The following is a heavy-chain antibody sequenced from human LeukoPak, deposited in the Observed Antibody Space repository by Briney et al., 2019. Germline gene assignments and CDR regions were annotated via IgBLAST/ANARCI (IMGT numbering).Heavy chain of an antibody. CDR1: GGSISGFY. CDR2: IYYSGST. J-gene: IGHJ4*02. D-gene: IGHD3-16*01. CDR3: ARPVRGSWVNY. V-gene: IGHV4-59*08. Sequence: LETLSLTCTVSGGSISGFYWSWIRQPPGKGLEWIGNIYYSGSTDYNPSLESRVIISVDTSKNQFSLKLSSVTAADTAVYYCARPVRGSWVNYWGQGTLVTVSS.